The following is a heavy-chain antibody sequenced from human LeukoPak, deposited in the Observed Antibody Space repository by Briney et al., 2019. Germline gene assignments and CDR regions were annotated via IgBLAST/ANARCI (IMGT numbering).Heavy chain of an antibody. J-gene: IGHJ4*02. CDR1: GGSISSSSYY. V-gene: IGHV2-5*02. Sequence: TLSLTCTVSGGSISSSSYYWGWIRQPPGKALEWLALIYWDDDKRYSPSLKSRLTITKDTSKNQVVLTMTNMDPVDTATYYCAHVPRGNSFDYWGQGTLVTVSS. CDR2: IYWDDDK. CDR3: AHVPRGNSFDY.